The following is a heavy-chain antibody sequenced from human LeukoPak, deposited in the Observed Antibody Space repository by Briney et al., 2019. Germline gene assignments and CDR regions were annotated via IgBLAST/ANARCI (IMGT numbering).Heavy chain of an antibody. V-gene: IGHV3-23*01. D-gene: IGHD2/OR15-2a*01. CDR2: INGSDGST. Sequence: GGSLRLSCAASGFTFSSYAMSWVRQAPGKGLECVSSINGSDGSTYYADSVKGRFTISRDNSKNTLYLQMNSLRAEDTAVYYCAKAGNIRFDYWGQGTLVTVSS. CDR3: AKAGNIRFDY. CDR1: GFTFSSYA. J-gene: IGHJ4*02.